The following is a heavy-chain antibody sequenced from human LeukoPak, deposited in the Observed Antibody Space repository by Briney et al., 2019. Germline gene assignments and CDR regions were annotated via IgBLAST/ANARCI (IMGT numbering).Heavy chain of an antibody. CDR3: ARDLEVAAAPDF. CDR1: GFTFSSYG. CDR2: ISSSSGYI. D-gene: IGHD2-15*01. Sequence: GGSLRLSCAASGFTFSSYGMNWVRQAPGKGLEWVSSISSSSGYIYYADSVKGRFTISRDNAKNSLYLQMNSLRAEDTAVYYCARDLEVAAAPDFWGQGTLVTVSS. J-gene: IGHJ4*02. V-gene: IGHV3-21*01.